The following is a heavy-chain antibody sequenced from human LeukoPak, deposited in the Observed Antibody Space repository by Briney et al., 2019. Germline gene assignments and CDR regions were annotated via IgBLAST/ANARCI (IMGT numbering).Heavy chain of an antibody. CDR1: RFTFSSYA. J-gene: IGHJ4*02. Sequence: GGSLRLSRAASRFTFSSYAMSWVRQAPGKGLEWVSAISGSGGSTYYADSVKGWSTISRDNSKNTLYLQMNSLRAEDTAVYYCAKDRNAGTSYFDYWGQGTLVTVSS. V-gene: IGHV3-23*01. CDR3: AKDRNAGTSYFDY. CDR2: ISGSGGST. D-gene: IGHD2-2*01.